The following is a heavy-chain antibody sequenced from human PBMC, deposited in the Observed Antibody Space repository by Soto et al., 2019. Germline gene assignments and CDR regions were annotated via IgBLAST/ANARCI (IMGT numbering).Heavy chain of an antibody. J-gene: IGHJ4*02. Sequence: PRGSLRLSCAASGFTFSGSPIHWVRQASGKGLEWVGRIRDQANSYATAYVASVKGRFTISRDDSKNTAYMHMNRLKTEDTDVYYFIRQRAGTGTTDYWGQGILVTVS. V-gene: IGHV3-73*01. CDR3: IRQRAGTGTTDY. CDR2: IRDQANSYAT. D-gene: IGHD1-7*01. CDR1: GFTFSGSP.